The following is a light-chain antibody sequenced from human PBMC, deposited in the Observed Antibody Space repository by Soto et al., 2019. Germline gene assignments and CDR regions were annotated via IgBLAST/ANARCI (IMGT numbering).Light chain of an antibody. V-gene: IGKV3-15*01. CDR3: QQYNNWPQT. CDR1: QSVSSN. CDR2: GAS. Sequence: EIVMTQSPATLSVSPGERATLSCRASQSVSSNLAWYQQKPGQAPRLLIYGASTRATGIPARFSGSGSGTEFTLTISSLQSEDFAVSYCQQYNNWPQTFGQGTKV. J-gene: IGKJ1*01.